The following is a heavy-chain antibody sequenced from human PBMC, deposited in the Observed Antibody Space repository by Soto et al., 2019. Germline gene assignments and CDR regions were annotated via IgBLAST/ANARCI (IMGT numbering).Heavy chain of an antibody. CDR1: GYTFTTYG. V-gene: IGHV1-18*01. D-gene: IGHD6-19*01. CDR2: INAYNGNT. J-gene: IGHJ4*02. CDR3: ARDPVAGTYFDY. Sequence: QVQLVQSGAEVKKPGASVKVSCKASGYTFTTYGISWVRQAPGQGLEWMGWINAYNGNTNYAQKLQGSVTMTTDTSTSTAYMELRRLRADDTAVYYCARDPVAGTYFDYWGQGTLVTVSS.